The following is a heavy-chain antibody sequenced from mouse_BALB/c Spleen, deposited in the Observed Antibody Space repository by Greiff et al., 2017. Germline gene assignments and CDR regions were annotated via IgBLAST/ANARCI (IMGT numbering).Heavy chain of an antibody. V-gene: IGHV14-3*02. CDR3: ARYDYGSRNFDY. CDR2: IDPANGNT. CDR1: GFNIKDTY. D-gene: IGHD1-1*01. J-gene: IGHJ2*01. Sequence: VQLKQSGAELVKPGASVKLSCTASGFNIKDTYMHWVKQRPEQGLEWIGRIDPANGNTKYDPKFQGKATITADTSSNTAYLQLSSLTSEDTAVYYCARYDYGSRNFDYWGQGTTLTVSS.